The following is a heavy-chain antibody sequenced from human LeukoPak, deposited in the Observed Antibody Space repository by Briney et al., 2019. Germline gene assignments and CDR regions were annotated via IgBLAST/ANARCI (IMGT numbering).Heavy chain of an antibody. V-gene: IGHV1-69*06. CDR2: IIPIFGTA. Sequence: SVKVSCKASGYTFTSYAMNWVRQAPGQGLEWMGGIIPIFGTANYAQKFQGRVTITADKSTSTAYMELSSLRSEDTAVYYCARAETIQLWLNDAFDIWGQGTMVTVSS. CDR1: GYTFTSYA. D-gene: IGHD5-18*01. J-gene: IGHJ3*02. CDR3: ARAETIQLWLNDAFDI.